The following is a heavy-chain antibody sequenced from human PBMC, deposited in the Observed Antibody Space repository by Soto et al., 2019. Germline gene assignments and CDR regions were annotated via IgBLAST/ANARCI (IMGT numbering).Heavy chain of an antibody. CDR2: TTSRGDAT. D-gene: IGHD3-10*01. CDR3: VNRLASGIYCFDN. J-gene: IGHJ4*02. Sequence: LRLSCAASGFTFSSYGMGWVRQAPGRGLEWVSTTTSRGDATYYSDSVKGRFTFSRDNSKNTLFLQMNSLRVEDTAVYYCVNRLASGIYCFDNWGQGTLVTVSS. V-gene: IGHV3-23*01. CDR1: GFTFSSYG.